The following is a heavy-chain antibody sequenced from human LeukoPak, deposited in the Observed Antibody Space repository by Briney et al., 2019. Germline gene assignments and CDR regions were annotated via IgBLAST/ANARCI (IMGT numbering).Heavy chain of an antibody. Sequence: GGSLRLSCAASGFTFSDYYMSWIRQAPGKGLEWVSYISSSGSTIYYADSVKGRFTISRDNYKNTLYLQMDSLRAEDTAVYYCAKTRDLINYDAFHIWGQGTMVTVSS. V-gene: IGHV3-11*01. CDR2: ISSSGSTI. D-gene: IGHD4-11*01. CDR1: GFTFSDYY. J-gene: IGHJ3*02. CDR3: AKTRDLINYDAFHI.